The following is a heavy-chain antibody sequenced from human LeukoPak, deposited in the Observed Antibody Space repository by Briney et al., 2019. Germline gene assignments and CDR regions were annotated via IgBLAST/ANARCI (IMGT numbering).Heavy chain of an antibody. J-gene: IGHJ3*02. CDR2: IYSGGST. D-gene: IGHD6-19*01. V-gene: IGHV3-53*01. Sequence: ETLSLTCTVSGGSISSYYWSWVRQAPGKGLEWVSSIYSGGSTYYADSVKGRFTISRDNSKNTVYLQMNSLRAEDTAVYYCARVRLDSSERYLDAFENWGQGIMVTVSS. CDR3: ARVRLDSSERYLDAFEN. CDR1: GGSISSYY.